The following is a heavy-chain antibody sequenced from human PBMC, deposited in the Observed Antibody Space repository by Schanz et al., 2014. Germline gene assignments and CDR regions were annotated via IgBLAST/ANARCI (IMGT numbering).Heavy chain of an antibody. CDR1: GFTVNTNY. J-gene: IGHJ3*01. V-gene: IGHV3-53*01. Sequence: PGGSLRLSCAVSGFTVNTNYMTWVRQAPGKGLECVSILYIRSTYYADSVKGRFTISRDNSKNMVFLQMNSLRVEDTAIYYCARDEGKDGYNLAFDVWGQGTLVTVSS. CDR2: LYIRST. CDR3: ARDEGKDGYNLAFDV. D-gene: IGHD5-12*01.